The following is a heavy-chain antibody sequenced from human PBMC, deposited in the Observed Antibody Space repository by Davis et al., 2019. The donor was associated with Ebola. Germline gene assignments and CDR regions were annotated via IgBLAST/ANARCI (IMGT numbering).Heavy chain of an antibody. V-gene: IGHV3-73*01. Sequence: PGGSLRLSCAASGFTFSGSAMHWVRQASGKGLEWVGRIRSKANSYATAYAASVKGRFTISRDDSKNTAYLQMNSLKTEDTAVYYCTVNDYSNDRPHTVDDYWGQGTLVTVSS. CDR3: TVNDYSNDRPHTVDDY. CDR1: GFTFSGSA. CDR2: IRSKANSYAT. J-gene: IGHJ4*02. D-gene: IGHD4-11*01.